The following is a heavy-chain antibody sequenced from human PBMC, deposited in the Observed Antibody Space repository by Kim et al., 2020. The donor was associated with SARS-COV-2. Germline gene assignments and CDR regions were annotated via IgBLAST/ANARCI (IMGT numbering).Heavy chain of an antibody. Sequence: GGSLRLSCAASGFTFSSYAMSWVRQAPGKVLEWVSAISGSGGSTYYADSVKGRFTISRDNSKNTLYLQMNSLRAEDTAVYYCAKDGVGYSYGPRLYYFDYWGQGTLVTVSS. CDR2: ISGSGGST. V-gene: IGHV3-23*01. J-gene: IGHJ4*02. CDR1: GFTFSSYA. CDR3: AKDGVGYSYGPRLYYFDY. D-gene: IGHD5-18*01.